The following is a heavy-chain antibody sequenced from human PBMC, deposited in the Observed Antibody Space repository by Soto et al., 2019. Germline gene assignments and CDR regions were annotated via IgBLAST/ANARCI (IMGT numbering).Heavy chain of an antibody. D-gene: IGHD5-12*01. V-gene: IGHV1-69*02. CDR3: ARDRKSGIAPKFDS. CDR1: EDTFSIYT. Sequence: SVKVSCKTSEDTFSIYTLSWVRQAPGQGLVWMGRVLPFLDVTTYSQRFQGRVTITADRSTTTAYMELSSLTFEDTAVYYCARDRKSGIAPKFDSWGPGTLVTVSX. J-gene: IGHJ4*02. CDR2: VLPFLDVT.